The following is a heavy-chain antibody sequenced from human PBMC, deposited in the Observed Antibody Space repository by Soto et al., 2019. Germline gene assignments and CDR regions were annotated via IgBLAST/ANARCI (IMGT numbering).Heavy chain of an antibody. CDR3: ARQKSGSYYLDVFDI. J-gene: IGHJ3*02. V-gene: IGHV5-51*01. CDR2: IYPDASDT. Sequence: GESLKISCKGSGYIFISYWIAWVRQMPGKGLEWMGIIYPDASDTRYSPSFQGQVTISADKSISTAYLQWSSLKASDTAMYYCARQKSGSYYLDVFDIWGQGTMVTVSS. CDR1: GYIFISYW. D-gene: IGHD1-26*01.